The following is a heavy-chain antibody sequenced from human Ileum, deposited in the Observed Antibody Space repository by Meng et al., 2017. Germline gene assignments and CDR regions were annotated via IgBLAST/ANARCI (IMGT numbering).Heavy chain of an antibody. Sequence: VQLQESGPGMVKPSGTLSLTCAGSGGSISSSIWWSWVRQPPEKGLEWIGEIHHSGTTNYSPSLKSRLTISVDKSKNQFSLKLQSVTAADTAVYFCARGVVSGSHYNTYWGQGILVTVSS. V-gene: IGHV4-4*02. CDR3: ARGVVSGSHYNTY. D-gene: IGHD3-10*01. CDR2: IHHSGTT. J-gene: IGHJ4*02. CDR1: GGSISSSIW.